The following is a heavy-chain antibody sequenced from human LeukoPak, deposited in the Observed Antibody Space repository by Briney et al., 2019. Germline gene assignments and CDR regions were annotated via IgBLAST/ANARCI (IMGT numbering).Heavy chain of an antibody. CDR2: IYTSGST. CDR1: GGSFSGYY. CDR3: ARDREVGATGYYFDY. V-gene: IGHV4-4*07. J-gene: IGHJ4*02. Sequence: SEALSLTCAVYGGSFSGYYWSWIRQPAGKGLEWIGRIYTSGSTTYNSSLKSRVTISLDTSKNHFSLRLSSVTAADTAVYYCARDREVGATGYYFDYWGQGTLVTVSS. D-gene: IGHD1-26*01.